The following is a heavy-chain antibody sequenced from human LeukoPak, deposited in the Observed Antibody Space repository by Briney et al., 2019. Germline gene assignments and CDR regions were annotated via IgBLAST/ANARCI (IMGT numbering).Heavy chain of an antibody. CDR3: ARAVAAGGNGYFDY. J-gene: IGHJ4*02. Sequence: GESLKISCKGSGYSFTNYWIGWVRQMPGKGLEYMGIIYPGDSDTRYSPSFQGLVTISADKSISTAYLQWSSLEASDTAIYYCARAVAAGGNGYFDYWGQGTLVTVSS. V-gene: IGHV5-51*01. D-gene: IGHD6-13*01. CDR1: GYSFTNYW. CDR2: IYPGDSDT.